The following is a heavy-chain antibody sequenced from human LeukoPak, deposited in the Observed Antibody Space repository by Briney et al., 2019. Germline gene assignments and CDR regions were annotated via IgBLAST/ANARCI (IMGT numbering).Heavy chain of an antibody. Sequence: KPSQTLSLTCTVSGGSISSGDYYWSWIRQPPGKGLEWIGYIYYSGSTYYNPSLKRRVTISVDTSKNQFSLKLSSVTAADTAVYYCARYDFWSGPNDAFDIWGQGTMVTVSS. D-gene: IGHD3-3*01. CDR1: GGSISSGDYY. J-gene: IGHJ3*02. CDR2: IYYSGST. CDR3: ARYDFWSGPNDAFDI. V-gene: IGHV4-30-4*08.